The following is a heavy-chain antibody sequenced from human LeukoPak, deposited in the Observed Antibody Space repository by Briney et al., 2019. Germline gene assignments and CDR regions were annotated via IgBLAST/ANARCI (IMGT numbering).Heavy chain of an antibody. Sequence: GSLRLSCAATGFTFTDYAMSWVRQAPGKGLDLVSTICGNGGSTYYAVSVKGRFTISRDNSKNTLYLQMNGLRVEDTAVYYCAKHLEHTRSPGTWMDAWGQGTTVTVSS. CDR1: GFTFTDYA. V-gene: IGHV3-23*01. D-gene: IGHD2-2*01. CDR3: AKHLEHTRSPGTWMDA. CDR2: ICGNGGST. J-gene: IGHJ6*02.